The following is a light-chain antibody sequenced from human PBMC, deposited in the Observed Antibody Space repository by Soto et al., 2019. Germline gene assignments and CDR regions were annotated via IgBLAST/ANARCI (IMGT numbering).Light chain of an antibody. CDR1: SSDVGGYNY. CDR2: EVS. J-gene: IGLJ2*01. CDR3: SSYTSSSTPVV. V-gene: IGLV2-14*01. Sequence: QSVLTQPVSVSGSPGQSITISCTGTSSDVGGYNYVSWYQQHPGKAPKLMIYEVSNRPSGVSNRFSGSKSGNTASLTISGLQAEDEADYYCSSYTSSSTPVVFGGGTKVTVL.